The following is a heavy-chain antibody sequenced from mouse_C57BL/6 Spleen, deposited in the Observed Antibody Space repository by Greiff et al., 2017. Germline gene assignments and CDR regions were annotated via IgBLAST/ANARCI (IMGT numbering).Heavy chain of an antibody. V-gene: IGHV5-4*01. CDR2: ISDGGSYT. CDR1: GFTFSSYA. J-gene: IGHJ2*01. CDR3: ARDRKFDY. Sequence: EVKLVESGGGLVKPGGSLKLSCAASGFTFSSYAMSWVRQTPEKRLEWVATISDGGSYTYYPDNVKGRFTISRDNAKNNLYLQMSHLKSEDTAMYYCARDRKFDYWGQGTTLTVSS.